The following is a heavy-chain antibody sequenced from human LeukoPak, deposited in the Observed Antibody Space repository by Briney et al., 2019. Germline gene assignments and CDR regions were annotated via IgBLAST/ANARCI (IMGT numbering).Heavy chain of an antibody. CDR1: XYTFTSYY. J-gene: IGHJ4*02. CDR2: INPSGGST. V-gene: IGHV1-46*01. D-gene: IGHD6-19*01. Sequence: SVKVSCXAXXYTFTSYYMHWVRQAPGQGLEWMGIINPSGGSTSYAQKFQGRVTMTRDTSTSTVYMELSSLRSEDTAVYYCARGRNSPEPKQWLVRKSDRSLDYWGQGTLVTVSS. CDR3: ARGRNSPEPKQWLVRKSDRSLDY.